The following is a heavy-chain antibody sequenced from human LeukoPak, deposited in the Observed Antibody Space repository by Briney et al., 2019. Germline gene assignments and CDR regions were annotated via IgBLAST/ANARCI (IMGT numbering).Heavy chain of an antibody. CDR1: GGSFSGYY. Sequence: SETLSLTCAVYGGSFSGYYWRWIRQPPGKGLEWIGEINHSGSTNYNPSLKSRVTISVDTSKNQFSLKLSSVTAADTAVYYCARAVWDSSGYSSVDYWGQGTLVTVSS. V-gene: IGHV4-34*01. J-gene: IGHJ4*02. CDR2: INHSGST. CDR3: ARAVWDSSGYSSVDY. D-gene: IGHD3-22*01.